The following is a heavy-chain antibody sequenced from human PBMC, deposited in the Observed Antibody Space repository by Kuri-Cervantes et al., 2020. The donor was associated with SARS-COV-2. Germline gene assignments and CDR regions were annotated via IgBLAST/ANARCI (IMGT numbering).Heavy chain of an antibody. Sequence: SETLSLTCTVSGGTISSSGYYWGWIRQRPGKGLEWIGSIYYSGSTHYNPSLKIRGTISVDTSKNQFYLKLSSVTAADTAVYYCGRVPAAIITPYFDYWGQVTLVTVSS. V-gene: IGHV4-39*07. CDR3: GRVPAAIITPYFDY. CDR1: GGTISSSGYY. D-gene: IGHD2-2*01. J-gene: IGHJ4*02. CDR2: IYYSGST.